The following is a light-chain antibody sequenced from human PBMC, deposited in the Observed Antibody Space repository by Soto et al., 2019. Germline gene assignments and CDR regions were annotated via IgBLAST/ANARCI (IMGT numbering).Light chain of an antibody. V-gene: IGLV2-11*01. CDR2: DVS. J-gene: IGLJ3*02. Sequence: QSALTQPRSVSGSPGQSVTISCSGTSNDVGEYNYVSWYQQHPGKPPKLMTYDVSERPSGVPDRFSGSKSGNTASLTISGLQADDEADYYCCSYAGSYTWVFGGGTQLTVL. CDR3: CSYAGSYTWV. CDR1: SNDVGEYNY.